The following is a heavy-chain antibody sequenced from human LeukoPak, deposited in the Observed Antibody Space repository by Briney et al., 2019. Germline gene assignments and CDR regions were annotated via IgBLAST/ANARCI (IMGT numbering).Heavy chain of an antibody. J-gene: IGHJ4*02. CDR3: AKDQYYGSGTAPLDY. V-gene: IGHV3-30*18. CDR1: GFTFSSYG. D-gene: IGHD3-10*01. Sequence: GGSLRLSCAASGFTFSSYGMHWVRQAPGKGLEWVAVISYDGSNKYYADSVKGRFTISRDNSKNTLYLQMNSLRAEDTAVYYCAKDQYYGSGTAPLDYWGQGTLVTVSS. CDR2: ISYDGSNK.